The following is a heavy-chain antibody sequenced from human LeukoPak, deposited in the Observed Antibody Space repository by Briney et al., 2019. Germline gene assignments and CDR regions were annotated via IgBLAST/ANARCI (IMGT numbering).Heavy chain of an antibody. CDR1: GDSVSSKTAA. CDR2: TYYRSKWYD. J-gene: IGHJ5*02. CDR3: ARGNIAALGDNWFAP. D-gene: IGHD6-13*01. Sequence: SQTLSLTCAISGDSVSSKTAAWNWLRQSPSRGLEWLGRTYYRSKWYDDYAVSVKSRIIINPDTSKNQFSLQLNSVTPEDTAVYYCARGNIAALGDNWFAPWGQGTLVTVSS. V-gene: IGHV6-1*01.